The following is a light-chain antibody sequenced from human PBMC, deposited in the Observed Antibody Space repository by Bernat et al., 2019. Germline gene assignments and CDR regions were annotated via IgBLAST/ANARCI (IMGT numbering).Light chain of an antibody. V-gene: IGKV1-39*01. CDR2: GTS. CDR1: QNINNY. CDR3: KPSYDTPLT. J-gene: IGKJ4*01. Sequence: DIQMTQSPSSLSASVGDTVTIACRTSQNINNYFNWYQQKPGKAPKLLIYGTSSLQSGVPSRFSGSGSGTDFTLTISNLQPEDFATYYCKPSYDTPLTFGGGTKVEIK.